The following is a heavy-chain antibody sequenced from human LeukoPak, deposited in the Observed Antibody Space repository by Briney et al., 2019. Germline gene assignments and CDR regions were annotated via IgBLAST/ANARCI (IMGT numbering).Heavy chain of an antibody. D-gene: IGHD3-10*01. Sequence: GGSLRLSCAASGFTFSDYYISWLRQAPGKGLEWVSYISGSGTTTHYADSVKGRFTISRDNAKNSLYLQMNSLRVEDTAVYYCARGALSGISGWFDPWGQGTLVTVSS. CDR3: ARGALSGISGWFDP. J-gene: IGHJ5*02. V-gene: IGHV3-11*04. CDR2: ISGSGTTT. CDR1: GFTFSDYY.